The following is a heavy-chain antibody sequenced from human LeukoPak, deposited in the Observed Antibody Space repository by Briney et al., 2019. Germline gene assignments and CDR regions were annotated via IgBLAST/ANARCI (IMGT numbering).Heavy chain of an antibody. CDR1: GGTFSSYA. CDR2: IIPIFGTA. V-gene: IGHV1-69*05. D-gene: IGHD2-2*01. J-gene: IGHJ5*02. CDR3: ARERVVVPAATPTRFDP. Sequence: ASVKVSCKASGGTFSSYAISWVRQAPGQGLEWMGGIIPIFGTANHAQKFQGRVTITTDESTSTAYMELSSLRSEDTAVYYCARERVVVPAATPTRFDPWGQGTLVTVSS.